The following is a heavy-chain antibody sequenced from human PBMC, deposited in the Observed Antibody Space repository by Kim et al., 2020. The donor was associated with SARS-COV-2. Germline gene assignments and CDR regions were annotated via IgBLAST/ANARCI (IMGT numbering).Heavy chain of an antibody. CDR3: AKDLGAPAGNNWYFDL. CDR2: ISDSGVMT. V-gene: IGHV3-23*01. CDR1: LSHGA. J-gene: IGHJ2*01. Sequence: LSHGAMGCVRQAPGKGLDWVSVISDSGVMTYYAGSVKGRFTISRDRSKNTVSLQMNSLRAEDTAVYYCAKDLGAPAGNNWYFDLWGRGTLAT. D-gene: IGHD2-2*01.